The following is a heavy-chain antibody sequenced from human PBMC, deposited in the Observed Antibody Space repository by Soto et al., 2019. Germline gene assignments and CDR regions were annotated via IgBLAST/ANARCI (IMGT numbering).Heavy chain of an antibody. CDR3: ARREIQGPIDY. J-gene: IGHJ4*02. D-gene: IGHD1-26*01. V-gene: IGHV4-28*01. Sequence: SETLSLTCAVSGYSISSSNWWGWIRQPPGKGLEWIGYIYYSGTTYYNPSLKSRVTMSVDTSKNQFSLKLTSVTAVDTAVYYCARREIQGPIDYWGQGTLVTGLL. CDR1: GYSISSSNW. CDR2: IYYSGTT.